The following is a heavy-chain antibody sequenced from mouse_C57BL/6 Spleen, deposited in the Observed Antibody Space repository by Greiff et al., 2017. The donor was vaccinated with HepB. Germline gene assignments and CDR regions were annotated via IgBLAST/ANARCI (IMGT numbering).Heavy chain of an antibody. CDR3: ARRYGSSSYYFDY. CDR1: GFTFSSYG. D-gene: IGHD1-1*01. V-gene: IGHV5-6*02. J-gene: IGHJ2*01. CDR2: ISSGGSYT. Sequence: EVKLMESGGDLVKPGGSLKLSCAASGFTFSSYGMSWVRQTPDKRLEWVATISSGGSYTYYPDSVKGRFTISRDNAKNTLYLQMSSLKSEDTAMYYCARRYGSSSYYFDYWGQGTTLTVSS.